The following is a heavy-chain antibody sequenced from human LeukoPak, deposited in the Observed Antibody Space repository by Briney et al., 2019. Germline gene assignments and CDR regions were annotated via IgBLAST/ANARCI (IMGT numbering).Heavy chain of an antibody. V-gene: IGHV1-8*01. D-gene: IGHD6-19*01. CDR1: GYTFTSYD. CDR3: ARGRRQWLEYYFDY. Sequence: ASVKVSCKASGYTFTSYDINWVRQATGQGLEWMGWMNPNSGNTGYAQKFQGRVAMTRNTSISTAYMELSSLRSEDTAVYYCARGRRQWLEYYFDYWGQGTLVTVSS. CDR2: MNPNSGNT. J-gene: IGHJ4*02.